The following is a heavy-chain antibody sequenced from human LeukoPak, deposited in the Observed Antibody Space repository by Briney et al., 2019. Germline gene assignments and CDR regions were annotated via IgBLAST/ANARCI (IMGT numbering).Heavy chain of an antibody. D-gene: IGHD4-17*01. J-gene: IGHJ3*02. CDR1: GFTFSSYS. CDR2: IISSSSYI. Sequence: GGSLRFSCAASGFTFSSYSMNWVRQAPGKGLEWVSSIISSSSYIYYADSVKGRFTISRDNAKNSLYLQMNSLRAEDTAVYYCARDRVRDYGDYDAFDIWGQGTMVTVSS. V-gene: IGHV3-21*01. CDR3: ARDRVRDYGDYDAFDI.